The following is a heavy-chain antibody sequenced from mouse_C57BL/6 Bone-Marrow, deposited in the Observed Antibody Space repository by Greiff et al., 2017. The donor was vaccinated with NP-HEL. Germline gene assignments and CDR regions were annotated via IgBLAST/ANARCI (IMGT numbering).Heavy chain of an antibody. CDR1: GYTFTSYW. CDR2: IDPSDSYT. V-gene: IGHV1-59*01. CDR3: ARYYRGLLWYFDG. Sequence: QVQLQQPGAELVRPGTSVKLSCKASGYTFTSYWMHWVKQRPGQGLEWIGVIDPSDSYTNYNQKFKGKATLTVDTSSSTAYMQLSSLTSEDSAVYYCARYYRGLLWYFDGWGTGTTVTVSS. J-gene: IGHJ1*03. D-gene: IGHD2-14*01.